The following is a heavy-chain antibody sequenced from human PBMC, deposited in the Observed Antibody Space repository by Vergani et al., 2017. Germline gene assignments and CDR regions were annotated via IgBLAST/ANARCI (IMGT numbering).Heavy chain of an antibody. D-gene: IGHD3-9*01. CDR2: SNAGNGNT. J-gene: IGHJ4*02. CDR3: ARPDRYAAVDY. CDR1: GYTFTSYA. V-gene: IGHV1-3*01. Sequence: QVQLVQSGAEVKKPGASVKVSCKASGYTFTSYAMHWVRQAPGQRLEWMGWSNAGNGNTKSSQKFQGRVTVTRDTSASTAYMELSSLRSEETAVYYCARPDRYAAVDYWGQGTLVTVSS.